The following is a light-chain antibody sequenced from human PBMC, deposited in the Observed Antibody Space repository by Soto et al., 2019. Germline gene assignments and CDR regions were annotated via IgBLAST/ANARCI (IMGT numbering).Light chain of an antibody. J-gene: IGLJ2*01. CDR3: SSYAGSNNVV. CDR1: YSNIGAGYE. Sequence: QSELTQPPSVSGAPGQRVTISCTGSYSNIGAGYEVHWYQQVPGSAPKLLVSGHNNRPAGVPDRFFGSKSGSSASLTIIGLQAEDDSDYYCSSYAGSNNVVFGGGTKLTVL. V-gene: IGLV1-40*01. CDR2: GHN.